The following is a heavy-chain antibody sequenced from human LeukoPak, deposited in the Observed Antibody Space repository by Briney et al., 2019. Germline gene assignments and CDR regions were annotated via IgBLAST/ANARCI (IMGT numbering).Heavy chain of an antibody. D-gene: IGHD3-22*01. CDR2: INHSGST. J-gene: IGHJ4*02. CDR1: GGSFSGYN. CDR3: ARGYPDSY. Sequence: SETLCLTCAVYGGSFSGYNWGWIRQTPGKGLEWIGEINHSGSTNYNPSLKSRVTISVDTSKNQFSLKLSSVTAADTAVYYCARGYPDSYWGQGTLVTASS. V-gene: IGHV4-34*01.